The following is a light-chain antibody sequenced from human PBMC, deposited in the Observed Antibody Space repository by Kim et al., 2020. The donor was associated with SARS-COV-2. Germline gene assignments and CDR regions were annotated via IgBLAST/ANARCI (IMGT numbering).Light chain of an antibody. CDR1: TSNIGTDS. Sequence: QSVLTQPPSASGTPGQTVSISCSGSTSNIGTDSVNWLQQFPGTAPKLLIYSNFQRPSGVPDRFSGSKSGTSASLTISGLQSEDEADYYCSAWDDSLSVVLFGGGTKLTVL. V-gene: IGLV1-44*01. CDR3: SAWDDSLSVVL. CDR2: SNF. J-gene: IGLJ2*01.